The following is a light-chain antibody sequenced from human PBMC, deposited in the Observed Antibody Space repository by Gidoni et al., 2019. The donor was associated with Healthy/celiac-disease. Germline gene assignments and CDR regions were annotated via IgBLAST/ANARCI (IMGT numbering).Light chain of an antibody. J-gene: IGKJ2*01. V-gene: IGKV1-33*01. CDR2: DAS. CDR1: QDISNY. CDR3: QQYDNLPRT. Sequence: DIQLTPSPSSLSASVGDRVTITCQASQDISNYLNWYQQKPAKAPKLLIYDASNLETGVPSRFSGSGSGTDFTFTISRLQPEDIATYYCQQYDNLPRTFGQGTKLEIK.